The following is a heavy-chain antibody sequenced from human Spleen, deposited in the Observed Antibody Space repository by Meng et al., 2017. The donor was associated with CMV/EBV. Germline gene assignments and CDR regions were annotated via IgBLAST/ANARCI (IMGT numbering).Heavy chain of an antibody. CDR3: ARDFAGSWVGSNYFDY. J-gene: IGHJ4*02. Sequence: GESLKISCAASGFTFSVYEMNWVRQAPGRGLEWISYISGAANNKYYADSVKGRFTISRDNAKNSLYLQMSSLRAEDTAVYYCARDFAGSWVGSNYFDYWGQGTLVTVSS. CDR2: ISGAANNK. D-gene: IGHD2-2*01. V-gene: IGHV3-48*03. CDR1: GFTFSVYE.